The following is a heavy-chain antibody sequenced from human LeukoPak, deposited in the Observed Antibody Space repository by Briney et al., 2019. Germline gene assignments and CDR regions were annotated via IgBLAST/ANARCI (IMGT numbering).Heavy chain of an antibody. V-gene: IGHV3-7*01. CDR3: ARDSRFCSSPNCRGDAFDL. CDR1: GFTFSSYW. D-gene: IGHD2-2*01. Sequence: PGGSLRLSCAASGFTFSSYWMSWVRQAPGKGLEWVANIKEDGSQKYYVDSVRGRFTISRDNAKNSVFLQMNSLRAEDTAVYYCARDSRFCSSPNCRGDAFDLWGQGTMVTVTS. CDR2: IKEDGSQK. J-gene: IGHJ3*01.